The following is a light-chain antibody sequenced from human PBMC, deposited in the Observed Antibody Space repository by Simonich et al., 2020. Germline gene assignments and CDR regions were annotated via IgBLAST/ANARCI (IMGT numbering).Light chain of an antibody. J-gene: IGLJ3*02. CDR1: SSDVGSHNL. CDR2: EGS. V-gene: IGLV2-23*01. CDR3: CSYAGSSTLV. Sequence: QSALTQPASVSGSPGQSITISCTGTSSDVGSHNLVSWYQQHPGKAPKLMIYEGSKRPSGVSNRLSGSKSGNTASLTISGLQAEDEADYYCCSYAGSSTLVFGGGTKLTVL.